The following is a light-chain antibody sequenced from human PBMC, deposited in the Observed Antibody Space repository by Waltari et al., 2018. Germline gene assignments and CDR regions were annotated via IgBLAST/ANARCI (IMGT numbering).Light chain of an antibody. CDR2: DSF. CDR1: QNIRGAY. J-gene: IGKJ1*01. V-gene: IGKV3-20*01. Sequence: EVVLTQSPGTLSFSPGERATLSCRASQNIRGAYLPWYQQRPGQAPRLLIYDSFIRATGIPDRFSGSGSGADFTLTISSLAPEDSAVYFCHQYDTSPQTFGQGTKVSIK. CDR3: HQYDTSPQT.